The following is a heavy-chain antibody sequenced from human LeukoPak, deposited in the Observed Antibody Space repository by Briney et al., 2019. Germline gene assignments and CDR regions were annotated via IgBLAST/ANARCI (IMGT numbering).Heavy chain of an antibody. CDR3: SNYYDRSGQGY. J-gene: IGHJ4*02. V-gene: IGHV3-23*01. D-gene: IGHD3-22*01. CDR2: ISGSGGST. CDR1: GFTFSSYS. Sequence: QSGGSLRLSCAASGFTFSSYSMNWVRQAPGKGLEWVSAISGSGGSTYYADSVKGRFTISRDNSKNTLYLQMNSLRAEDTAVYYCSNYYDRSGQGYWGQGTLVTVSS.